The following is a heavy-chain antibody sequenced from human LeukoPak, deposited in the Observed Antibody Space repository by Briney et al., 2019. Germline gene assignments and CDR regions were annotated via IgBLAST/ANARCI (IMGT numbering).Heavy chain of an antibody. J-gene: IGHJ3*02. CDR1: GFTFRSYA. CDR3: AKEVRANDVFDI. Sequence: PGGSLRLSCAGSGFTFRSYAMSWVRQAPGKGLEWVSGISASGGSTYYADSVKGRFTISRDDSKNTLDLQMNSLRAEDTAVYYCAKEVRANDVFDIWGQGTMVTVSS. V-gene: IGHV3-23*01. CDR2: ISASGGST. D-gene: IGHD4/OR15-4a*01.